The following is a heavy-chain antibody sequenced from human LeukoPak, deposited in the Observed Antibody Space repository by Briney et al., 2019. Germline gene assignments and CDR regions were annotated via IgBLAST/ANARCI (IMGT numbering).Heavy chain of an antibody. V-gene: IGHV3-23*01. CDR3: VKGGFTYYDD. CDR2: INTGDIT. J-gene: IGHJ4*02. CDR1: GSTFDYSA. Sequence: GGSLRPSCAASGSTFDYSAMTWVRQAPEKGLEWVSTINTGDITFYANSVKGRFTISRDNSKNALFLQMNSLRAEDTAIYYCVKGGFTYYDDWGQGTLVTVSS. D-gene: IGHD3-22*01.